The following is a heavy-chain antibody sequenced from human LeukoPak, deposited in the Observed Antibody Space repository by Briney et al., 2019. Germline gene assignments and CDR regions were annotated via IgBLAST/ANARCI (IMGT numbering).Heavy chain of an antibody. D-gene: IGHD3-3*01. J-gene: IGHJ4*02. CDR2: ISSSGSTI. CDR3: ASGVTIFGVIRFDY. CDR1: GFTLSSYE. Sequence: GGSLRLSCAASGFTLSSYEMNWVRQAPGKGLEWVSYISSSGSTIYYADSVKGRFAISRYNAKNSLYLQMNSLRAEDTAVYYCASGVTIFGVIRFDYWGQGTLVTVSS. V-gene: IGHV3-48*03.